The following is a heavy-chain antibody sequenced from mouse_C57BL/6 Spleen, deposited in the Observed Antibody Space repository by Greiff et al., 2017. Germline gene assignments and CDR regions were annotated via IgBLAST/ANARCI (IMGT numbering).Heavy chain of an antibody. D-gene: IGHD1-1*01. CDR2: IYPGGGYT. CDR1: GYTFTNYW. Sequence: QVQLQQSGAELVRPGTSVKMSCKASGYTFTNYWIGWAKQRPGHGLEWIGDIYPGGGYTNYNEKFKGKATLTVDKSSSTAYMQLSSLTSEDSAVYYCARRDYYGSSLFAYWGQGTLVTVSA. CDR3: ARRDYYGSSLFAY. V-gene: IGHV1-63*01. J-gene: IGHJ3*01.